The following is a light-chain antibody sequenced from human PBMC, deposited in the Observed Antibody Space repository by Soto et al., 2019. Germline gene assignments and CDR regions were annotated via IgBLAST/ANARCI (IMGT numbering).Light chain of an antibody. V-gene: IGLV1-40*01. Sequence: QSVLTQPPSVSGAPGQTVTISCTGSSSNIGAGYDVHWYQQLPGTAPKLLIYFTSNRPSGVPDRFSGSTSGTSASLAITGLQAEDEADYYCQSYDSSLSGSVFGGGTKLTVL. CDR1: SSNIGAGYD. CDR3: QSYDSSLSGSV. J-gene: IGLJ2*01. CDR2: FTS.